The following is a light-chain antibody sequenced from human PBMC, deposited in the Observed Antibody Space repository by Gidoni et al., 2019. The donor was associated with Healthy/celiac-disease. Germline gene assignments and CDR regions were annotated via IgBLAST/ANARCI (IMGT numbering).Light chain of an antibody. Sequence: DIQMTHSPSSLSASVGDRVTITCRASQSISSYLNWYQQKPGKAPKLLIYAASSLQSGVPSRFSGSGSGTDFTLTISSLQPEDFATYYCQQSYSTPISFGPGTNVDIK. CDR3: QQSYSTPIS. V-gene: IGKV1-39*01. CDR1: QSISSY. J-gene: IGKJ3*01. CDR2: AAS.